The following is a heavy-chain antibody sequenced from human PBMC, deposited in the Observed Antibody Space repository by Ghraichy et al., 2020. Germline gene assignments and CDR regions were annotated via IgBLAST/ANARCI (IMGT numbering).Heavy chain of an antibody. J-gene: IGHJ6*02. D-gene: IGHD5-12*01. CDR3: ARDVPTRRGYSGYDPPPSYGMDV. Sequence: GALRLSCAASGFTFSSYSMNWVRQAPGKGLEWVSYISSSSSTIYYADSVKGRFTISRDNAKNSLYLQMNSLRDEDTAVYYCARDVPTRRGYSGYDPPPSYGMDVWGQGTTVTVSS. CDR2: ISSSSSTI. V-gene: IGHV3-48*02. CDR1: GFTFSSYS.